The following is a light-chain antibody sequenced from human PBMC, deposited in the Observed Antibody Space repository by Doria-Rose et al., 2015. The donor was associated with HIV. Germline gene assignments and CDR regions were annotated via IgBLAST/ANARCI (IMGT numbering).Light chain of an antibody. CDR1: QTVSTY. Sequence: TQSPSSLSASIGDRVTITCRASQTVSTYLNWFQQEPGKAPKLLIYAASRLQSGVPSRFGGSGSGTDFTLTISGLQPGDSATYYCQQTYSSPPWTFGQGTKVEMK. CDR2: AAS. V-gene: IGKV1-39*01. CDR3: QQTYSSPPWT. J-gene: IGKJ1*01.